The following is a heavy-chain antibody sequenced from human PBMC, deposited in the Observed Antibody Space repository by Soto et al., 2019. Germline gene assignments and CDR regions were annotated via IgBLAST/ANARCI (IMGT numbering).Heavy chain of an antibody. CDR1: GFTFSSYW. D-gene: IGHD2-2*01. J-gene: IGHJ4*02. Sequence: PGGSLRLSCAASGFTFSSYWMHWVRQVPGKGMEWVSKIDTDGTMTDYADPVKGGFTVSRDNAKNSLYLQMNSLRVEDTAVYHCASLSAPVDYWGQGTLVTVSS. V-gene: IGHV3-74*01. CDR2: IDTDGTMT. CDR3: ASLSAPVDY.